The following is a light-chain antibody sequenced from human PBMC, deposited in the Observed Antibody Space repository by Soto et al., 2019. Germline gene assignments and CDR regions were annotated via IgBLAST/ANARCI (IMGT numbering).Light chain of an antibody. CDR1: SSNIGSNY. J-gene: IGLJ3*02. Sequence: QSVLTQPPSASGTPGQRVTISCSGSSSNIGSNYVYWYQQLPGTAPKLLIYSNIQRPSGVPDRFSGSKSGTSASLAISGLRSEDEANYYCAAWDDSLRGVFGGGTKLTVL. CDR3: AAWDDSLRGV. V-gene: IGLV1-47*02. CDR2: SNI.